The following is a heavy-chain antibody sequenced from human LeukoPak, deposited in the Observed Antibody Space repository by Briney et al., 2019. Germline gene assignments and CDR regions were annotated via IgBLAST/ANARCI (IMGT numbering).Heavy chain of an antibody. V-gene: IGHV4-30-2*01. CDR3: ARVYSNYFAAFDI. CDR2: IYHSGST. J-gene: IGHJ3*02. CDR1: GGSISSGGYY. Sequence: SETLSLTCTVSGGSISSGGYYWSWIRQPPGKGLEWIGYIYHSGSTYYNPSLKSRVTISVDRSKNQFSLKLSSVTAADTAVYYCARVYSNYFAAFDIWGQGTMVTVSS. D-gene: IGHD4-11*01.